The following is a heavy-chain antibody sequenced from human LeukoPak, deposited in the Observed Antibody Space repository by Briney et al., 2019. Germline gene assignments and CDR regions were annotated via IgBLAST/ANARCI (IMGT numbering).Heavy chain of an antibody. V-gene: IGHV1-69*01. D-gene: IGHD5-24*01. CDR1: GGTFSSYA. J-gene: IGHJ5*02. Sequence: RASVKVSCKASGGTFSSYAISWVRQAPGQGLEWMGGIIPIFGTANYAQKFQDRVRITADESTSTAYMELGNLRSEDTAVYYCARRGDGYNLYWFDPWGQGTLVTVSS. CDR2: IIPIFGTA. CDR3: ARRGDGYNLYWFDP.